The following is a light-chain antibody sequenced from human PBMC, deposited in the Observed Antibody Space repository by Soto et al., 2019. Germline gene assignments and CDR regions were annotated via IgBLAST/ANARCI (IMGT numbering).Light chain of an antibody. Sequence: DIQMTQSPSSLSASVGDRVTITCQASQDISNYLNWYQQKPGKAPKLLIYTESTLQSGVPARFSGSGSGTDFTLTISSLQPEDFANYYCQQSYSTPLTFGGGTKVEIK. V-gene: IGKV1-39*01. CDR1: QDISNY. CDR2: TES. CDR3: QQSYSTPLT. J-gene: IGKJ4*01.